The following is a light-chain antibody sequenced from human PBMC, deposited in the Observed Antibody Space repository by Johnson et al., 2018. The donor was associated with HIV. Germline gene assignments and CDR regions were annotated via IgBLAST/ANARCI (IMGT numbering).Light chain of an antibody. CDR2: DNN. V-gene: IGLV1-51*01. J-gene: IGLJ1*01. CDR1: SSNIGNNY. Sequence: QSVLTQPPSVSAAPGQKVTISCSGSSSNIGNNYVSWYQQIPGTAPKLLIYDNNKRPSGIPDRFSGSKSGTSATLGITGLQTGDEADYYCGTWDSSLSAGRYVFGTGTKVTVL. CDR3: GTWDSSLSAGRYV.